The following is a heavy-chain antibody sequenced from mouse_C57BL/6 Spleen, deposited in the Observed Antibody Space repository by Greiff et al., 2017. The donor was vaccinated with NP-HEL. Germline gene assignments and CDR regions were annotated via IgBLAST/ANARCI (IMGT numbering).Heavy chain of an antibody. CDR2: IYPGDGDT. V-gene: IGHV1-80*01. Sequence: QVQLQQSGAELVKPGASVKISCKASGYAFSSYWMNWVKQRPGKGLEWIGQIYPGDGDTNYNGKFKGKATLTAEKSSSTAYMQLSSLTSEDSAVYVCARHYGNYGYYYAMDYWGQGTSVTVAS. CDR3: ARHYGNYGYYYAMDY. J-gene: IGHJ4*01. D-gene: IGHD2-1*01. CDR1: GYAFSSYW.